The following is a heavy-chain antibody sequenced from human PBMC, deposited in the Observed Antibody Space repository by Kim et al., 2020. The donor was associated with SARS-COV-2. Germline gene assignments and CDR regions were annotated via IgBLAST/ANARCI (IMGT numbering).Heavy chain of an antibody. CDR2: ISAYNGNT. Sequence: APVKVSCKASGYTFTSYGISWVRQAPGQGLEWMGWISAYNGNTSYAQKLQGRVTMTTDTSTSTAYMELRSLRSDDTAVYYCACDSDHYYYYGMDVWGQGTTVTVSS. V-gene: IGHV1-18*04. J-gene: IGHJ6*02. CDR1: GYTFTSYG. CDR3: ACDSDHYYYYGMDV.